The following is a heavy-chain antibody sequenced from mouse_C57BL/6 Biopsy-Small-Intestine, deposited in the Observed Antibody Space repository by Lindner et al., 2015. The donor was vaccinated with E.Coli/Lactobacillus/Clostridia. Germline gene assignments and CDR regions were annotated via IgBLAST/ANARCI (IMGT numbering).Heavy chain of an antibody. J-gene: IGHJ2*01. D-gene: IGHD1-1*01. CDR3: ARGPHYYDGSYGNY. CDR1: GFNIKDES. Sequence: VQLQESGAELVRPGASVKLSCSASGFNIKDESIHWVKQRPEQGLEWIGRIDPPTDNPKYAPKFQDKATITADTSSNTAYLHLSSLTSEDTAVYYCARGPHYYDGSYGNYWGQGSTLTVSS. CDR2: IDPPTDNP. V-gene: IGHV14-3*01.